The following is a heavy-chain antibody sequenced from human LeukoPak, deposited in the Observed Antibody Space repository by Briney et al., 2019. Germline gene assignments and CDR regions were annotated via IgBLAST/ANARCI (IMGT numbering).Heavy chain of an antibody. CDR3: AKDLYYYGSGSSFDY. V-gene: IGHV3-23*01. J-gene: IGHJ4*02. CDR2: ISGSGGST. CDR1: GFTFSSYG. D-gene: IGHD3-10*01. Sequence: GGSLRLSCAASGFTFSSYGMSWVRQAPGKGLEWVSAISGSGGSTYYADSVKGRFTISRDNSKNTLYLQMNSLRAEDTAVYYCAKDLYYYGSGSSFDYWGQGTLVTVSS.